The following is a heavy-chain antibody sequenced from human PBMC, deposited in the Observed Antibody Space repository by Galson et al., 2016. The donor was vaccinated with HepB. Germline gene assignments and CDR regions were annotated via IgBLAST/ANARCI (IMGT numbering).Heavy chain of an antibody. CDR2: ISAYNGNT. Sequence: QSGAEVKKPGASVKVSCKASGYTFTSYGISWVRQAPGQGLEWMGWISAYNGNTNYAQKLQGRVTMTTDTSTSTAYMELRSLRSDDTAVYYCARSLVATPIPSSYYYYGMDVWGKGTTVTVSS. J-gene: IGHJ6*04. D-gene: IGHD5-12*01. V-gene: IGHV1-18*01. CDR1: GYTFTSYG. CDR3: ARSLVATPIPSSYYYYGMDV.